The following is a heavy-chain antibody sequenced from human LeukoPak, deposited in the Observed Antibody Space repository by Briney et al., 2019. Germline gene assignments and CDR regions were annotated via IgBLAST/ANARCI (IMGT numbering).Heavy chain of an antibody. CDR2: ISGRGGST. V-gene: IGHV3-23*01. Sequence: VGSPRLSCAHSGFTFSSYAMSWAGQDPGEGLEGGSAISGRGGSTYYADPVKGRFTTSTDTSKSTMDLRMYSLRAEDTPLYHSSIYSGIFYLLPFHYRGGRSQVGVSS. CDR3: SIYSGIFYLLPFHY. J-gene: IGHJ4*02. CDR1: GFTFSSYA. D-gene: IGHD1-26*01.